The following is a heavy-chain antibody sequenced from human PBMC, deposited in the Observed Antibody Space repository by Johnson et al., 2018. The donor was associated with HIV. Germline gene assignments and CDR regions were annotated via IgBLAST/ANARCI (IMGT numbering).Heavy chain of an antibody. CDR1: GFTFNNYA. V-gene: IGHV3-30*14. J-gene: IGHJ3*02. CDR2: IGYDGSNK. D-gene: IGHD2-15*01. Sequence: QVQLVESGGGVVQPGRSLRLSCAASGFTFNNYAMHWVRQAPGKGLEWVAVIGYDGSNKYHADSVKGRLTVPRDNSKNTLYLHMNSLRAEDTAVYYCVTLVVAPPFDIWGQGTMVTVSS. CDR3: VTLVVAPPFDI.